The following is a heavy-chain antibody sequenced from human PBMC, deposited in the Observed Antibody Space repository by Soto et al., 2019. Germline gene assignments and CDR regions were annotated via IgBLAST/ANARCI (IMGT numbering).Heavy chain of an antibody. CDR1: GFIFSGYW. D-gene: IGHD3-16*01. Sequence: PGGSLILSCTSSGFIFSGYWMHWGRQVPGKGLVWVSRINNDGTSTKYADSVKGRFTISRDNAKKMLYLQMSGLRADDTAVYYCATAQYYERSDYWGQGTLVTVSS. V-gene: IGHV3-74*03. CDR3: ATAQYYERSDY. CDR2: INNDGTST. J-gene: IGHJ4*02.